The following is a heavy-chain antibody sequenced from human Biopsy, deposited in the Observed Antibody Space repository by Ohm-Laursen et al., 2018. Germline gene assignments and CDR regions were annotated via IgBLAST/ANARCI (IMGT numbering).Heavy chain of an antibody. D-gene: IGHD6-19*01. CDR3: ALQSVAQMKNFDY. V-gene: IGHV1-2*02. CDR1: GFSFTGYY. Sequence: GSSVTVSCKASGFSFTGYYIHWVRQAPGQGLEWMGWISPKSGDTNYAHKFQGNITMTRDTSMSTAYMEMSRLRCDDTAVYYCALQSVAQMKNFDYWGQGTLVTGSS. J-gene: IGHJ4*02. CDR2: ISPKSGDT.